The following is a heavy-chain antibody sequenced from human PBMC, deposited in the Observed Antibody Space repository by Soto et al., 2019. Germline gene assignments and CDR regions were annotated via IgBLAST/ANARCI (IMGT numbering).Heavy chain of an antibody. J-gene: IGHJ6*02. D-gene: IGHD3-10*01. CDR2: ISAYNGNT. CDR3: ATVRGVIDYYYGMDV. Sequence: VKVSCKASGYTFTSYGISWVRQAPGQGLEWMGWISAYNGNTNYAQKLQGRVTMTTDTSTSTAYMELRSLRSDDTAVYYCATVRGVIDYYYGMDVWGQGTTVTVSS. CDR1: GYTFTSYG. V-gene: IGHV1-18*01.